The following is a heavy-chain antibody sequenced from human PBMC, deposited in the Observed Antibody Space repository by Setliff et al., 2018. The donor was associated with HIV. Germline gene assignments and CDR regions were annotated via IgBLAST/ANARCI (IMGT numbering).Heavy chain of an antibody. Sequence: GASVKVSCKTSGYTFTTYAIHWVRQAPGQRLEWMGWINGGNGHTKSSERFQGRVTFSRDSSASTAQMELSSLTSEDTAVYFCARGMIRGAIITEFDSWGQGILVTVS. CDR1: GYTFTTYA. V-gene: IGHV1-3*01. D-gene: IGHD3-10*01. CDR3: ARGMIRGAIITEFDS. J-gene: IGHJ4*02. CDR2: INGGNGHT.